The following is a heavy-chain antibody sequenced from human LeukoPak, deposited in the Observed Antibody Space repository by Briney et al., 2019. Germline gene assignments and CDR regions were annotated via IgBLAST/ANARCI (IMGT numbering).Heavy chain of an antibody. CDR3: AREVGVYYFAH. CDR1: GFIFSDYP. J-gene: IGHJ4*02. Sequence: GGSLRLSCAGSGFIFSDYPLHWVRQAPGKGLEWVAAASGNDKYYADSVKGRFTLSRDNSRNILFLQMDFLRHDDTGIYYCAREVGVYYFAHWGQGTLVTVSS. D-gene: IGHD1-26*01. CDR2: ASGNDK. V-gene: IGHV3-30*04.